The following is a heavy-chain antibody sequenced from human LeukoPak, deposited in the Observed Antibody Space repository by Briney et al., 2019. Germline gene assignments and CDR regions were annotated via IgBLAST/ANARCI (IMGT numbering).Heavy chain of an antibody. Sequence: PGGSLRLSCAASGFTFSSYWMSWVRQAPGKGLEWVANIKQDGSEKYYVDSVKGRFTISRDNAKNSLYLQINSLRAVDAAVYYCASGIVGAVFDYWGQGTLVTVSS. CDR2: IKQDGSEK. V-gene: IGHV3-7*01. D-gene: IGHD1-26*01. CDR3: ASGIVGAVFDY. CDR1: GFTFSSYW. J-gene: IGHJ4*02.